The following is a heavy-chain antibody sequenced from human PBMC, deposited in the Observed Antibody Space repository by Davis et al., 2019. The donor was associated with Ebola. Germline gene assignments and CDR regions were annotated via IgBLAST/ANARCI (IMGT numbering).Heavy chain of an antibody. D-gene: IGHD2-2*01. V-gene: IGHV7-4-1*02. Sequence: AASVKVSCKASGYTFTTYAMSWVRRAPEQGLEWLGWINTNTGSPTYAQGFTGRFVFSFDTSVSTAYVQISSLKGEDSAVYYCARSSYSWYFSGMDVWGKGTTVNVSS. J-gene: IGHJ6*04. CDR2: INTNTGSP. CDR1: GYTFTTYA. CDR3: ARSSYSWYFSGMDV.